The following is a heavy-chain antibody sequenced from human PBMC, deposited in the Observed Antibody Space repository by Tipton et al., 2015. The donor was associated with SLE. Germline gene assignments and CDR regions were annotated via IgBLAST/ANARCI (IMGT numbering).Heavy chain of an antibody. Sequence: SLRLSCAASGFTFSDAWMSWVRQAPGKGLEWVGRVKSKFIGGATDNAAPLKGRFTISRDDSQNTLYLQMNSLKTEDTAVYYCTTAPDYDRDYWGQGTLVTVSS. CDR3: TTAPDYDRDY. D-gene: IGHD4-17*01. J-gene: IGHJ4*02. CDR1: GFTFSDAW. V-gene: IGHV3-15*05. CDR2: VKSKFIGGAT.